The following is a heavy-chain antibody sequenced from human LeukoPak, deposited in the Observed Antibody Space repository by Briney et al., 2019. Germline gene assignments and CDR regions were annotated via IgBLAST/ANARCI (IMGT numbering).Heavy chain of an antibody. CDR3: ARGPPRIRFFEGSSEKYLFDP. J-gene: IGHJ5*02. V-gene: IGHV4-34*01. D-gene: IGHD3-3*01. CDR1: GGSFSGYY. Sequence: SETLSLTCAVYGGSFSGYYWSWIRQPPGKGLEWIGEINHSGSTNYNPSLKSRVTISVDTSKNQFSLKLSSVTAADTAVYYCARGPPRIRFFEGSSEKYLFDPWGQGTLVTVSS. CDR2: INHSGST.